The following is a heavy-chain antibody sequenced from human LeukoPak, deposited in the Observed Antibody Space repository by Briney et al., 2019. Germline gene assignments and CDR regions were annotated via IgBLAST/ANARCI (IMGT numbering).Heavy chain of an antibody. D-gene: IGHD3-10*01. CDR2: INHSGST. CDR3: ARDYYGSGSYYKHYYGMDV. V-gene: IGHV4-34*01. Sequence: SETLSLTCAVYGGSFSGYYWSWIRQPPGKGLEWIGEINHSGSTNYNPSLKSRVTIPVDTSKNQFSLKLSSVTAADTAVYYCARDYYGSGSYYKHYYGMDVWGKGTTVTVSS. J-gene: IGHJ6*04. CDR1: GGSFSGYY.